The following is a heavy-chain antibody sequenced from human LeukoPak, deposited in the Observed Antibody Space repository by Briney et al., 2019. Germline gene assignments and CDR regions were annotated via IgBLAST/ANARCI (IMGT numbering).Heavy chain of an antibody. V-gene: IGHV1-8*03. Sequence: GASVKVSCKASGYTFTSYDISWVRQATGQGLEWMGWMNPNSGNTGYAQKFQGRVTITRNTSISTAYMELSSLRSEDTAVYYCARRHSNSWYSSMLPYPQLPTDYWGQGTLVTVSS. CDR1: GYTFTSYD. CDR2: MNPNSGNT. D-gene: IGHD6-13*01. J-gene: IGHJ4*02. CDR3: ARRHSNSWYSSMLPYPQLPTDY.